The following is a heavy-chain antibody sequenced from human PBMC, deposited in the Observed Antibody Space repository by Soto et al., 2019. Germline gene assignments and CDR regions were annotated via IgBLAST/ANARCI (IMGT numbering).Heavy chain of an antibody. J-gene: IGHJ4*02. D-gene: IGHD6-19*01. Sequence: EVQLVESGGTLVQPGGSLRLSCAASGFTFSSHEMNWVRQAPGKGLEWVSFISSSGSNVYYADSVKGRFTISRDNAKNSLFLQMNSLRAEDTSVYYCARGYSGGWSRGGYLDFWGQGTLVTASS. CDR3: ARGYSGGWSRGGYLDF. CDR1: GFTFSSHE. CDR2: ISSSGSNV. V-gene: IGHV3-48*03.